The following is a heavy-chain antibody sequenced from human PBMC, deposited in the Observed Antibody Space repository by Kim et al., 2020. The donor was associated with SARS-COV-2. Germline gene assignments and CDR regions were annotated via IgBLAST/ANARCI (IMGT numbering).Heavy chain of an antibody. CDR2: ISGGGDNT. CDR3: AKRPRRSGYYYLYFDY. CDR1: GFTFSNFA. V-gene: IGHV3-23*01. D-gene: IGHD3-22*01. Sequence: GGSLRLSCAASGFTFSNFAMSWVRQAPGKGLEWVSAISGGGDNTFYADSVKGRFTISRDNSKNTLYLQMNTLRAEDTAVYYCAKRPRRSGYYYLYFDYWGQGTLGTVSP. J-gene: IGHJ4*02.